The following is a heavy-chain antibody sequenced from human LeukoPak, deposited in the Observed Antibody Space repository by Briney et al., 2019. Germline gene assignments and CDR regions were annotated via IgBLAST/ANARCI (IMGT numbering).Heavy chain of an antibody. CDR1: GFTFRSFA. CDR2: IYYSGST. CDR3: ARGPMVPLWAFDI. D-gene: IGHD2-8*01. Sequence: GSLRLSCAASGFTFRSFAMSWIRQPPGKGLEWIGYIYYSGSTSYNPSLSSRVTISVDTSKNQFSLKLSSVTAADTAVFYCARGPMVPLWAFDIWGQGTMVTVSS. V-gene: IGHV4-59*01. J-gene: IGHJ3*02.